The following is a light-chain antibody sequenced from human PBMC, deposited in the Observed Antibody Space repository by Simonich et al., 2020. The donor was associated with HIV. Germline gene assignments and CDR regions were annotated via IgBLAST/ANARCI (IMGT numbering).Light chain of an antibody. Sequence: SYELTQPPSVSVSPGPTARITCSGDALPKQYAYWYQQKPGQAPGLVIYKDSERPSGIPERFAGSSSGTTVTVTISGVQAEDEADYYCQSADSSGTWVFGGGTKLTVL. J-gene: IGLJ3*02. CDR2: KDS. CDR3: QSADSSGTWV. V-gene: IGLV3-25*03. CDR1: ALPKQY.